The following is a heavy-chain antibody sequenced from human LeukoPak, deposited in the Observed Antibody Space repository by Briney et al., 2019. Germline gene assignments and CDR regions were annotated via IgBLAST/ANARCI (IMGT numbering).Heavy chain of an antibody. V-gene: IGHV4-4*02. CDR2: IYISGST. Sequence: SGTLSLTCAVSGGSISSGGYWSWVRQPPGKGLEWIGQIYISGSTNYNPSLDSRVTMSLDKSRNQLSLRLKSMTAADTAVYYCTRHGSYSHGFWGQGALVTVSS. J-gene: IGHJ4*02. D-gene: IGHD3-10*01. CDR3: TRHGSYSHGF. CDR1: GGSISSGGY.